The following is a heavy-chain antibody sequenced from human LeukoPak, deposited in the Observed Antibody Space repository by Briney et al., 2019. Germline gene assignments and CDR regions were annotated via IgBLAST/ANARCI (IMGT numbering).Heavy chain of an antibody. D-gene: IGHD2-2*01. CDR3: ARDPAVLPNYVEIPAHAGFDS. CDR1: GYTFTDYY. J-gene: IGHJ4*02. CDR2: IHPKSGDT. Sequence: ASVKVSCKASGYTFTDYYIHWVRQAPGQGREWMGWIHPKSGDTNYAQKFQGRVTMTRDTSISTAYMELSGLTSDDTSVYYCARDPAVLPNYVEIPAHAGFDSWGLGILVTVSS. V-gene: IGHV1-2*02.